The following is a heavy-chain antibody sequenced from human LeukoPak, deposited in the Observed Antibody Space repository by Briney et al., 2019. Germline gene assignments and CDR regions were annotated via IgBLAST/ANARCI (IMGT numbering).Heavy chain of an antibody. V-gene: IGHV1-8*02. J-gene: IGHJ4*02. CDR3: ARGVGYYQDPPETNY. D-gene: IGHD2/OR15-2a*01. Sequence: ASVKVSCKASGYTFTSYGISWVRQATGQGLEWMGWTNPNSGNTGYAQKFQGRVTMTRNTSISTAYMELSSLRSEDTAVYYCARGVGYYQDPPETNYWGQGTLVTVSS. CDR1: GYTFTSYG. CDR2: TNPNSGNT.